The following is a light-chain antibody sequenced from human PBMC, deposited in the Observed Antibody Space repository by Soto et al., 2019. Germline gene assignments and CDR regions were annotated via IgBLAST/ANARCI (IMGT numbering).Light chain of an antibody. Sequence: QSVLTQPASVSGSPGQSITISCTGTSSDVGGYNYVSWYQQHPGKAPKLMIYEVSNRPSGVSNRFSGSKSGNTASLTISGLQAEHEADYYCSSYTSSSTPVFGTGTKLTVL. J-gene: IGLJ1*01. CDR3: SSYTSSSTPV. CDR1: SSDVGGYNY. V-gene: IGLV2-14*01. CDR2: EVS.